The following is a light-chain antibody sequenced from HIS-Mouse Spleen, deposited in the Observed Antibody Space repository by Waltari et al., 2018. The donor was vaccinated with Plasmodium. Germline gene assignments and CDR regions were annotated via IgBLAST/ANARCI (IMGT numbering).Light chain of an antibody. V-gene: IGKV3-20*01. CDR1: QSVSSSY. CDR3: QQYGSSPYT. J-gene: IGKJ2*01. CDR2: GAS. Sequence: TQSPGTLSLSPGERATLSCRASQSVSSSYLAWYQQKPGQAPRLLIYGASSRATGIPDRFSGSGSGTDFTLLISRLEPEDFAVYYCQQYGSSPYTFGQGTKLEIK.